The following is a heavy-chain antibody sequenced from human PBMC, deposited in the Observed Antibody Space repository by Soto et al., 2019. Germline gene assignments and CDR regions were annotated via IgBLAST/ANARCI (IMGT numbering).Heavy chain of an antibody. J-gene: IGHJ4*02. V-gene: IGHV1-3*01. CDR2: INAGNGNT. CDR3: ERSIVVVTARDY. D-gene: IGHD2-21*02. CDR1: GYTFTSYA. Sequence: ASVKVSCKASGYTFTSYAMHWVRQAPGQRLEWMGWINAGNGNTKYSQKFQGRVTITRDTSASTAYMELSSLRSEDTAVYYCERSIVVVTARDYWGQGTLVTVSS.